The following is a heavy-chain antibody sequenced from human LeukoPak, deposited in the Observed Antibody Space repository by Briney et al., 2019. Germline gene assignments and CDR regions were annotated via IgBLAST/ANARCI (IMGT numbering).Heavy chain of an antibody. V-gene: IGHV4-59*08. Sequence: SETLSLTCTVFGGSISSYYWSWIRQPPGKGLEWIGYIYYSGSTNYNPSLKSRVTISVDTSKNQFSLKLSSVTAADTAVYYCARLWFGELGYFDYWGQGTLVTVSS. CDR3: ARLWFGELGYFDY. J-gene: IGHJ4*02. D-gene: IGHD3-10*01. CDR2: IYYSGST. CDR1: GGSISSYY.